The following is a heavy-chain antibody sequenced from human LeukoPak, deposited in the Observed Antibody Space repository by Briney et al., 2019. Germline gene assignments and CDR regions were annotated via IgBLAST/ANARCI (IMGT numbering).Heavy chain of an antibody. CDR3: ARGIGTSYDSSRDAFDM. J-gene: IGHJ3*02. CDR1: AGSISSGDYD. V-gene: IGHV4-61*02. Sequence: SSQTLSLTCTVSAGSISSGDYDWSWIRQPAEKGLEWNARIDSPGTNYNYNPSLKSRVTISIDTSKNQFSLKLTSVTAADTAVYYCARGIGTSYDSSRDAFDMWGQGAMVTVSS. CDR2: IDSPGTN. D-gene: IGHD3-22*01.